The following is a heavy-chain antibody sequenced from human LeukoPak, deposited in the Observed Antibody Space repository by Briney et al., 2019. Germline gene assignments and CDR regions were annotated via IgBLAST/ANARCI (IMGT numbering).Heavy chain of an antibody. CDR3: ARDQGVTTLGDKDDNWFDP. Sequence: GSSVKVSCKASRGTFSSYAISWVRQAPGQGLEWMGGIIPIFGTANYAQKFQGRVTITADESTSTAYMELSSLRSEDTAVYYCARDQGVTTLGDKDDNWFDPWGQGTLVTVSS. D-gene: IGHD4-11*01. CDR2: IIPIFGTA. J-gene: IGHJ5*02. CDR1: RGTFSSYA. V-gene: IGHV1-69*01.